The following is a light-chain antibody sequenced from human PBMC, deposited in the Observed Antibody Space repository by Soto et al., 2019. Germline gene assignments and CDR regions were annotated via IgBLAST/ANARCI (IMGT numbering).Light chain of an antibody. Sequence: NFMLTQPHSVSESPGKTVIISCTRSSGSIASNYVQWYQQRPGSSPTTVIYEDNQRPSGVPDRFSGSIDSSSNSASLTISGLETEDKADYSCQSYDATNQVFGGGTKLTVL. CDR2: EDN. J-gene: IGLJ3*02. CDR1: SGSIASNY. CDR3: QSYDATNQV. V-gene: IGLV6-57*01.